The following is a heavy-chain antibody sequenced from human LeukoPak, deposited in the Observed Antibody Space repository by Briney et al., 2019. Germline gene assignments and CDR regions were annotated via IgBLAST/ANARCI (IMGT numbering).Heavy chain of an antibody. CDR1: GASVSSGSYY. Sequence: SETLSLTCTVSGASVSSGSYYWSWIRQPPGKGLEWIGYMYYSGTSNYNPSLKSRVTISVDTSKNQFSLKLSSVTAADTAVYYCARVHSSSWYKGYNWFDPWGQGTLVTVSS. J-gene: IGHJ5*02. V-gene: IGHV4-61*01. D-gene: IGHD6-13*01. CDR2: MYYSGTS. CDR3: ARVHSSSWYKGYNWFDP.